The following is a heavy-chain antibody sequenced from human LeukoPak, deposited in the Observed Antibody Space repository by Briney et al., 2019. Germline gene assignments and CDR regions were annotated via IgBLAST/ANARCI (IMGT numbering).Heavy chain of an antibody. CDR3: ARDHVVASGAVAY. D-gene: IGHD2-15*01. CDR1: GFTVSDNY. J-gene: IGHJ4*02. V-gene: IGHV3-53*01. Sequence: GGSLRLSCAASGFTVSDNYMSWFRQAPGKGLEWLSVIDSGGNTIYADSMRGRFTISRDNSKNTLHLQMDSLTIEDSALYYCARDHVVASGAVAYWGQGTLVTVSS. CDR2: IDSGGNT.